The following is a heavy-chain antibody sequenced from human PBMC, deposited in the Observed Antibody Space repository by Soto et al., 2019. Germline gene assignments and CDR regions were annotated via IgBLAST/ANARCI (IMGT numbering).Heavy chain of an antibody. CDR3: AKAPRYSSSWYGAFDY. V-gene: IGHV3-23*01. J-gene: IGHJ4*02. CDR1: GFTFSSYA. D-gene: IGHD6-13*01. Sequence: GGSLRLSCAASGFTFSSYAMSWVRQAPGKGLEWVSAISGSGGSTYYADSVKGQFTISRDNSKNTLYLQMNSLRAEDTAVYYCAKAPRYSSSWYGAFDYWGQGTLVTVSS. CDR2: ISGSGGST.